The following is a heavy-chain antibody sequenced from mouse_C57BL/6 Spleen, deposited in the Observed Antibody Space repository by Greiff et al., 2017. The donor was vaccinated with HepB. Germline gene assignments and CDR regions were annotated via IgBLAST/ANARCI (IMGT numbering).Heavy chain of an antibody. CDR3: ARIACGYGSSYWAY. CDR1: GYTFTSYW. J-gene: IGHJ3*01. D-gene: IGHD1-1*01. V-gene: IGHV1-69*01. CDR2: IDPSDSYT. Sequence: QVQLQQPGAELVMPGASVKLSCKASGYTFTSYWMHWVKQRPGQGLEWIGEIDPSDSYTNYNQKFKGKSTLTVDKSSSTAYMQLSSLTSEDSAVYYWARIACGYGSSYWAYWGQGTLVTVSA.